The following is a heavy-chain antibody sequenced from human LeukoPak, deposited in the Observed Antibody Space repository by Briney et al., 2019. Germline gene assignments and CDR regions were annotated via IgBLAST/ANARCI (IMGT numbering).Heavy chain of an antibody. CDR1: GFSLTTSGVT. CDR3: AHRDRYAFDI. CDR2: IYWDDDK. J-gene: IGHJ3*02. V-gene: IGHV2-5*02. D-gene: IGHD6-25*01. Sequence: ESGPTLLNPTPTLTLTCTFSGFSLTTSGVTVGWIRQPPGKALEWLALIYWDDDKLYSPSLKSRLTITKDTSKNQVVLTVANMDPVDTATYFCAHRDRYAFDIGGQGTMVIVSS.